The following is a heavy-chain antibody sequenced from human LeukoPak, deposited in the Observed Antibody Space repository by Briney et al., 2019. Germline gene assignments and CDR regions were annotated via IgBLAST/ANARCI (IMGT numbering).Heavy chain of an antibody. CDR3: ARDRAYYDSSGYCPSDY. CDR2: INTNTGNP. CDR1: GYTFTSYA. D-gene: IGHD3-22*01. Sequence: ASVKVSCKASGYTFTSYAMKWVRQAPGQGLEWMGWINTNTGNPTYAQGFTGRFVFSLDTSVSTAYLQISSLKAEDTAVYYCARDRAYYDSSGYCPSDYWGQGTLVTVSS. J-gene: IGHJ4*02. V-gene: IGHV7-4-1*02.